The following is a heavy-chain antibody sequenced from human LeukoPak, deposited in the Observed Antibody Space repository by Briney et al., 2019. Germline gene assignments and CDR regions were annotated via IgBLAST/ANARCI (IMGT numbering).Heavy chain of an antibody. V-gene: IGHV3-33*01. CDR1: GFTFSSYG. J-gene: IGHJ4*02. CDR3: ARDRGDGYNRFDY. CDR2: IWYDGSNK. D-gene: IGHD5-24*01. Sequence: SGGSLRLSCAAAGFTFSSYGMHWVRQAPGKGLEWVAVIWYDGSNKYYADSVKGRFTISRDNSKNTLYLQMNSLRAEDTAVYYRARDRGDGYNRFDYWGQGTLVTVSS.